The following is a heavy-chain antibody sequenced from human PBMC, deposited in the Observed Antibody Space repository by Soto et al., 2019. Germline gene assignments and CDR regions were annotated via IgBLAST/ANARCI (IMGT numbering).Heavy chain of an antibody. CDR1: GDSMFTNY. J-gene: IGHJ4*01. Sequence: SETLSLTCSVSGDSMFTNYWSWIRQPPGKGLQYIGDVYPSGDTNYNTSLNSRVTISADTSKKQFSLLLRSVTAADTAVYYCARGWIAAPNLYYFDYWGRGILVTVSS. V-gene: IGHV4-4*08. D-gene: IGHD6-13*01. CDR3: ARGWIAAPNLYYFDY. CDR2: VYPSGDT.